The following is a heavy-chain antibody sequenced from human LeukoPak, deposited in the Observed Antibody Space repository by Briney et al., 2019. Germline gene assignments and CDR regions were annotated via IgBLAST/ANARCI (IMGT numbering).Heavy chain of an antibody. Sequence: GGSLRLSCAASGFTFSSYAMHWVRQAPGKGLEWVAFIRYDGSNKYYADSVKGRFTISRDNSKNTLYLQMNSLRAEDTAVYYCAKDQDIVEMIFDYWGQGTLVTVSS. CDR3: AKDQDIVEMIFDY. V-gene: IGHV3-30*02. J-gene: IGHJ4*02. D-gene: IGHD2-15*01. CDR2: IRYDGSNK. CDR1: GFTFSSYA.